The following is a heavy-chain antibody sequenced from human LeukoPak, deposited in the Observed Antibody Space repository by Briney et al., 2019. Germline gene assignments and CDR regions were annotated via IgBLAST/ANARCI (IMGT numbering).Heavy chain of an antibody. D-gene: IGHD4-23*01. V-gene: IGHV4-30-4*01. CDR2: IYYNGNT. CDR3: ARAAHGSYSYGNFDC. CDR1: GGSISSGDYY. Sequence: SETLSLTCTVSGGSISSGDYYWSWIRQPPGKGLEWIGYIYYNGNTYYNPSLKSRVTISVDTSKNHFSLELSSVTAADTAVYYCARAAHGSYSYGNFDCWGQGTLVTVSS. J-gene: IGHJ4*02.